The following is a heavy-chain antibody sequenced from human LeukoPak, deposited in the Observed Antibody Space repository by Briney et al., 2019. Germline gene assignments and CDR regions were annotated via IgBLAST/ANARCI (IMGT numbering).Heavy chain of an antibody. Sequence: ASVKVSCKASGYTFTSYGISWVRQAPGQGLEWMGWISAYNGNTNYAQKLQGRVTMTTDTSTSTAYMELRSLRSDDTAVYYCARDKIVGAIVGWFDPWGQGTLVTVSS. CDR3: ARDKIVGAIVGWFDP. CDR1: GYTFTSYG. J-gene: IGHJ5*02. D-gene: IGHD1-26*01. CDR2: ISAYNGNT. V-gene: IGHV1-18*01.